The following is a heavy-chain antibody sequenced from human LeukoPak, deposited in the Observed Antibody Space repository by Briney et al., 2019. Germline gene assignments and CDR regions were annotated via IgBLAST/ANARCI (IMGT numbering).Heavy chain of an antibody. CDR2: IYYSGST. Sequence: SETLSLTCTVSGGSISSYYWSWIRQPPGKGLEWIGYIYYSGSTNYNPSLKSRVTISVDTSKNQFSLKLSSVTAADTAVYYCARGEYYYDSSGYYRGGAFDIWGQGTMVTVSS. V-gene: IGHV4-59*01. CDR3: ARGEYYYDSSGYYRGGAFDI. CDR1: GGSISSYY. J-gene: IGHJ3*02. D-gene: IGHD3-22*01.